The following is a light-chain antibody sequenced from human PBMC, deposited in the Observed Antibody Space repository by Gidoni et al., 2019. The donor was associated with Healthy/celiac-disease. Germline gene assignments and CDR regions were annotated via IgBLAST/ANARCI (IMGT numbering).Light chain of an antibody. CDR2: DAA. CDR1: QSVSSY. Sequence: EIVLTQSPATLSLSPGEIATLSCRASQSVSSYLAWYQQKPGQAPSLLIYDAANRATGSPARFSGSGSGTDFTLTISSLEPEDFAVYYCQQRSNWPPLTFGGGTKVEIK. CDR3: QQRSNWPPLT. V-gene: IGKV3-11*01. J-gene: IGKJ4*01.